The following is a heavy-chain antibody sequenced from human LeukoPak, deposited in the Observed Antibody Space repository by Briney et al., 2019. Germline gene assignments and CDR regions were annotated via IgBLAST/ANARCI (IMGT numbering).Heavy chain of an antibody. D-gene: IGHD3-9*01. CDR3: ARATLYYDILTGYYYDY. J-gene: IGHJ4*02. CDR2: ISYDGSNK. V-gene: IGHV3-30*03. Sequence: GGSLRLSCAASGFTVSSNYMSWVRQAPGKGLEWVAVISYDGSNKYYADSVKGRFTISRDNSKNTLYLQMNSLRAEDTAVYYCARATLYYDILTGYYYDYWGQGTLVTVSS. CDR1: GFTVSSNY.